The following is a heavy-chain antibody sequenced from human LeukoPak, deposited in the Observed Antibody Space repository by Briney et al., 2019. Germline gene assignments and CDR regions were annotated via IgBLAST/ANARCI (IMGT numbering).Heavy chain of an antibody. CDR1: GGSISSGGYY. J-gene: IGHJ3*02. V-gene: IGHV4-31*03. CDR2: IYYSGST. D-gene: IGHD3-3*02. CDR3: ARGVSTWDAFDI. Sequence: SETLSLTCTVSGGSISSGGYYWSWIRQHPGKGLEWIGYIYYSGSTYYNPSLESRVTISVDTSKNQFSLKLSSVTAADTAVYYCARGVSTWDAFDIWGQGTMVTVSS.